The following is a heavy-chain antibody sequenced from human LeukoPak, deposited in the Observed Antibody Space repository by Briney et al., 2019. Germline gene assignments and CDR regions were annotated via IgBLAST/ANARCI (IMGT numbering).Heavy chain of an antibody. J-gene: IGHJ4*02. D-gene: IGHD1-26*01. Sequence: GGSLRLSCAASGFTFNNAWMSWVRQAPGKGLEWVGRIKSKTDGGTTDYAAPVRGRFTISRDDSKNALYLQMNSLKIEDTAVYYCTRIIKSGSFDYWGQGVLVTVSS. CDR1: GFTFNNAW. CDR2: IKSKTDGGTT. CDR3: TRIIKSGSFDY. V-gene: IGHV3-15*01.